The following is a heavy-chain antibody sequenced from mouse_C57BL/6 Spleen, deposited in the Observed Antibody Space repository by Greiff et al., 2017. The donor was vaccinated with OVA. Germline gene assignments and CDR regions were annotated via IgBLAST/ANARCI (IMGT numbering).Heavy chain of an antibody. CDR3: ARRDGNSFDY. CDR1: GYTFTSYW. V-gene: IGHV1-52*01. CDR2: IDPSDSET. Sequence: QVQLQQPGAELVRPGSSVKLSCKASGYTFTSYWMHWVKQRPIQGLEWIGNIDPSDSETRYNQKFKDKATLTVDKSSSTAYMQLSSLTSEDSAVYYCARRDGNSFDYWGQGTTLTVSS. J-gene: IGHJ2*01. D-gene: IGHD1-1*01.